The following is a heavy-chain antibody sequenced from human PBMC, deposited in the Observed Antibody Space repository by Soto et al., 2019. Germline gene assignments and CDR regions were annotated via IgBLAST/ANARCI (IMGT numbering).Heavy chain of an antibody. Sequence: PSETLSLTCTISGGSISVYYWSWIRQSPRQGLEWIGYVYDNGRPYYSPSLKSRVTISADTSKNQISLKLTSATAADTAVYYCARGVGSSPPRYWGRXTLVTLSS. CDR3: ARGVGSSPPRY. CDR2: VYDNGRP. J-gene: IGHJ4*02. CDR1: GGSISVYY. V-gene: IGHV4-59*01. D-gene: IGHD3-9*01.